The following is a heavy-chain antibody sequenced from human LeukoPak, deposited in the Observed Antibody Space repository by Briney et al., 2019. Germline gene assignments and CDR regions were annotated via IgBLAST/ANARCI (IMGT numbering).Heavy chain of an antibody. J-gene: IGHJ6*03. V-gene: IGHV1-46*01. CDR1: GFTFTNYN. CDR3: ARAWYSSSPYYMDV. D-gene: IGHD6-6*01. Sequence: ASVKVSCKASGFTFTNYNLHWVRQAPGQRLEWMGIINPSGGSTNYAQNFQGRVTMTRDTSTSTVYMELSSLRSEDTAVYYCARAWYSSSPYYMDVWGKGTTVTVSS. CDR2: INPSGGST.